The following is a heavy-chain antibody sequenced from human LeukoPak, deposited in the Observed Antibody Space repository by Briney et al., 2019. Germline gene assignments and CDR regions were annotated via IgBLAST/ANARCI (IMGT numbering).Heavy chain of an antibody. J-gene: IGHJ4*02. CDR3: ARGHTPNVVSATPY. Sequence: GGSLRLSCVASGFTFSSFAMHWVRQTPGKGLEWVAVISYDGSNKDYADSVQGRFTISRDNSKNTLYLQVGSLRVEDTAVHYCARGHTPNVVSATPYWGQGTPVTVSS. CDR1: GFTFSSFA. CDR2: ISYDGSNK. V-gene: IGHV3-30-3*01. D-gene: IGHD2-15*01.